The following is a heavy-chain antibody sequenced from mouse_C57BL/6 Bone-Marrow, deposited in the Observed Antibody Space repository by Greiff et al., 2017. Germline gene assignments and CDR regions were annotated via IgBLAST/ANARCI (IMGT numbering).Heavy chain of an antibody. CDR1: GYTFTSYW. CDR3: AIYYGNLAWFAY. D-gene: IGHD2-1*01. Sequence: QVQLKQPGAELVKPGASVKLSCKASGYTFTSYWMHWVKQRPGQGLEWIGMIHPNSGSPNYNEKFKSKATLTVDKSSSTAYMQLSSLTSEDSAVYYCAIYYGNLAWFAYWGQGTLVTVSA. CDR2: IHPNSGSP. J-gene: IGHJ3*01. V-gene: IGHV1-64*01.